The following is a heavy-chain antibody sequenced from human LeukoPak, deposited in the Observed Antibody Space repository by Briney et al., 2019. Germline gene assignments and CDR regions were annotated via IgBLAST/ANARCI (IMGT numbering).Heavy chain of an antibody. CDR2: INQDGSEI. CDR1: GHTYNNYW. D-gene: IGHD3-22*01. V-gene: IGHV3-7*01. J-gene: IGHJ2*01. Sequence: PGGSLRLSCAAWGHTYNNYWLRWLRQAPGKGLEWLANINQDGSEIYYVDSVKGRFTISRDNGKNSLYLQINSLKCDDTAVYYWSRDQGSMIVVRTPNSFLDLWGRGTLVTVSS. CDR3: SRDQGSMIVVRTPNSFLDL.